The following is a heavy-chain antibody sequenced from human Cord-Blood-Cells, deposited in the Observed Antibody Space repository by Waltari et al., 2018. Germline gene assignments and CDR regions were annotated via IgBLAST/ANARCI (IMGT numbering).Heavy chain of an antibody. CDR3: AKDLDDYSNYYYYYGMDV. CDR1: GFTFDDYA. V-gene: IGHV3-43D*04. CDR2: ISWDGGST. Sequence: EVQLVESGGVVVQPGGSLRLSCAAFGFTFDDYAMNWVRQVRGKGLEWVSLISWDGGSTYYADSVKGRFTISRDNSKNSLYLQMNSLRAEDTALYYCAKDLDDYSNYYYYYGMDVWGQGTTVTVSS. J-gene: IGHJ6*02. D-gene: IGHD4-4*01.